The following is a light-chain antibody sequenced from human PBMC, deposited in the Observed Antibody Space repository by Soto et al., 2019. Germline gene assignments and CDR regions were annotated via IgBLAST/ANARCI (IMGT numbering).Light chain of an antibody. CDR3: SSYTGSSTYVV. CDR1: SSDVGGYNY. CDR2: DVS. Sequence: QSALTQPASESGSPGQSITIYCTGTSSDVGGYNYVSCYQQHPGKAPKLMIYDVSNRPSGVSNRFSGSKSANTASLTISGLQAEDEADYYCSSYTGSSTYVVFGGGTKLTVL. V-gene: IGLV2-14*01. J-gene: IGLJ2*01.